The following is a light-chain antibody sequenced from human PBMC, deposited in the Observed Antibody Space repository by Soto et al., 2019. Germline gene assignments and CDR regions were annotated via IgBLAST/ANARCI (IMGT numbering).Light chain of an antibody. CDR3: QQYYSSPYT. CDR2: WAS. V-gene: IGKV4-1*01. Sequence: DIVMTQSPDSLAVSLGERATFNCKSSQSVLSSSNNKNYLAWYQQKPGQPPKLLIYWASTRESGVPDRFSGTGSGTAFTLTLSSLQAQDLAVYYCQQYYSSPYTFGQATKLEIK. J-gene: IGKJ2*01. CDR1: QSVLSSSNNKNY.